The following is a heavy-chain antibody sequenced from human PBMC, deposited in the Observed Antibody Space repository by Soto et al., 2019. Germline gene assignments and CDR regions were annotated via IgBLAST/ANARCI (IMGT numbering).Heavy chain of an antibody. CDR1: GFSVHSNY. Sequence: EVQLVESGGGLIQPGGSLRLSCVTSGFSVHSNYMSWVRQTPGKGLEWVSLIYSGDVTHYADSVKGRFTISRDSSKNTLYLQMNGLRAEDTAVYYCARGQVADHAYFDFWGQGILVTVSS. J-gene: IGHJ4*02. V-gene: IGHV3-53*01. D-gene: IGHD5-12*01. CDR2: IYSGDVT. CDR3: ARGQVADHAYFDF.